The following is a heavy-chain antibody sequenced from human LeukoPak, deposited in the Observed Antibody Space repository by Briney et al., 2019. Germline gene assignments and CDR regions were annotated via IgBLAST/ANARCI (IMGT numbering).Heavy chain of an antibody. CDR1: GGSISSSSYY. V-gene: IGHV4-39*01. Sequence: PSETLSLTCTVSGGSISSSSYYWGWIRQPPGKGLEWIGSIYYSGSTYYNPSLKSRVTISVDTSKNQFSLNLSSVTAADTAVYYXXXXXXRGSSWSPFDYWGQGTLVTVSS. CDR3: XXXXXRGSSWSPFDY. D-gene: IGHD6-13*01. J-gene: IGHJ4*02. CDR2: IYYSGST.